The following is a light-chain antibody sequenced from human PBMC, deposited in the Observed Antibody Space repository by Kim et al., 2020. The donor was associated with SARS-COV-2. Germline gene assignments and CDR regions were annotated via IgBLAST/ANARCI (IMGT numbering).Light chain of an antibody. CDR2: GAA. J-gene: IGKJ1*01. V-gene: IGKV3-15*01. Sequence: PGERDSLSCRASQSVSSKLAWCQQQHGRDARRLLIGAATRGASIPAKFSSSGAATKYIITISSMLSQDFAVDYYQEYYSCPPWTFGQGTKVDIK. CDR1: QSVSSK. CDR3: QEYYSCPPWT.